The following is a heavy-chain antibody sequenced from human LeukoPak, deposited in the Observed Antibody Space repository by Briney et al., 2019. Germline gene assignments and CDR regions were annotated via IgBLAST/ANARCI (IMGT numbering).Heavy chain of an antibody. CDR2: INPSGST. Sequence: ASETLSLSCAVSGGSFSGYYWSWIRQPPGKGLEWIGEINPSGSTNYSPSLKRRVTISVDTTKNQFSLKLSSVTAADTAVYYCARVPFKYSSSWLYYFDYWGEGTLVTVSS. D-gene: IGHD6-13*01. CDR3: ARVPFKYSSSWLYYFDY. CDR1: GGSFSGYY. V-gene: IGHV4-34*01. J-gene: IGHJ4*02.